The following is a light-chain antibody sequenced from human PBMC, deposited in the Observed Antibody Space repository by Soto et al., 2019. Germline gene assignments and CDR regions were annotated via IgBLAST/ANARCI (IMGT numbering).Light chain of an antibody. CDR1: QGISSY. J-gene: IGKJ1*01. Sequence: LTQSPSSLSASVGDRVTITCRASQGISSYLAWYQQKPGQAPRLLIYGASTRATGVPDRFSGSGSGTDFTLTISRLEPEDFAVYHCQQYGSLSWTFGQGTKVDIK. V-gene: IGKV3-20*01. CDR2: GAS. CDR3: QQYGSLSWT.